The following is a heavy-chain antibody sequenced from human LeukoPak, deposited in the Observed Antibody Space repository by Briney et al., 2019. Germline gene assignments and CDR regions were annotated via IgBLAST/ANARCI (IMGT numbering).Heavy chain of an antibody. V-gene: IGHV3-48*04. D-gene: IGHD7-27*01. J-gene: IGHJ4*02. CDR2: IRGSGPGSGIGT. CDR1: GFTFSDYS. CDR3: ARDVNWGFDY. Sequence: GGSLRLSCAASGFTFSDYSMNWVRQAPGRGLDWVANIRGSGPGSGIGTYYADSVKGRFTISRDDAKNSLYLQMNSLRAEDTAFYYCARDVNWGFDYWGQGALVTVSP.